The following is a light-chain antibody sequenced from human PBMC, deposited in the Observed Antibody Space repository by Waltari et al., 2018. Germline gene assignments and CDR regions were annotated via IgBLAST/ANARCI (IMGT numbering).Light chain of an antibody. J-gene: IGKJ4*01. CDR2: GIS. V-gene: IGKV3-15*01. CDR1: QSISSSY. CDR3: QQYDNWPLT. Sequence: ETVLTQSPATLSVSPGERATLSCRASQSISSSYFAWYQQKPGQAPRLLISGISTRATGIPASFSGSGSGTEFTLTISSLQSEDFAVYYCQQYDNWPLTFGGGTKVEIK.